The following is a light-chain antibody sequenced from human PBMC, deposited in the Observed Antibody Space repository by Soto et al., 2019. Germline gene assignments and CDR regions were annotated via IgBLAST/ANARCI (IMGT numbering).Light chain of an antibody. CDR2: GAS. J-gene: IGKJ4*01. CDR1: QSVSSN. Sequence: EIVMTQSPATLSLSPGERATLSCRASQSVSSNLAWYQQKPGQAPRLLIYGASTRATGIPARFSVSGSGTEFTLTISSLQSEDFAVYYCQQYNNWPLFGGGTKVEIK. V-gene: IGKV3-15*01. CDR3: QQYNNWPL.